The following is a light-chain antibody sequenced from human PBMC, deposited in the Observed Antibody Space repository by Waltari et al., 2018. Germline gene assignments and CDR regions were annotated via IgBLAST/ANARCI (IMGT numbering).Light chain of an antibody. CDR1: ESESRA. CDR3: QHYLRLPVT. V-gene: IGKV3-20*01. Sequence: EIVLTQSPGTLSLSVGERATVSCRASESESRALAGYQHKPGQAPRLLIYGASTRATGIPERFSGSGSGTDFSLTISRLETDDFAVYYCQHYLRLPVTFGQGTTVEI. J-gene: IGKJ1*01. CDR2: GAS.